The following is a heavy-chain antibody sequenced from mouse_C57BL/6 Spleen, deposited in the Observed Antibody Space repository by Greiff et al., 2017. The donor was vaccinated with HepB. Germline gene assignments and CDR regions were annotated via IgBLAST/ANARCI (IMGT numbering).Heavy chain of an antibody. J-gene: IGHJ2*01. Sequence: VHLVESGPGLVQPSQSLSLTCTVSGFSLTSYGVHWVRQSPGKGLEWLGVIWRGGSTDYNAAFMSRLSITKDNSKSQVFFKMNSLQADDTDRYYCAKKGDYEDFDYWGQGTTRTVSS. CDR2: IWRGGST. CDR1: GFSLTSYG. V-gene: IGHV2-5*01. D-gene: IGHD2-4*01. CDR3: AKKGDYEDFDY.